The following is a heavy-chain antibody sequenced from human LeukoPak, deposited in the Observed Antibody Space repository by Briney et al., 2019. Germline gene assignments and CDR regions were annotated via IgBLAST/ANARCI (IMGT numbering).Heavy chain of an antibody. CDR2: IYYSGSS. D-gene: IGHD3-16*01. J-gene: IGHJ4*02. V-gene: IGHV4-59*08. CDR3: ARHSSGGVAPDFDF. CDR1: GCSMSAYY. Sequence: SETLSLTCTVSGCSMSAYYWSWIRQSPGKGLEWIGYIYYSGSSNSNPSLTSRVTLSVDTSKNQFSLKLSSVTAADTAMYYCARHSSGGVAPDFDFWGQGTLVTVSS.